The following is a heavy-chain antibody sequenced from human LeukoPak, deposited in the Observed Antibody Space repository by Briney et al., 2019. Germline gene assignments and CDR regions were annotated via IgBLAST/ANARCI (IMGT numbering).Heavy chain of an antibody. CDR3: AGGSIRDYYYYGMDV. D-gene: IGHD3-10*01. CDR2: IYYSGST. CDR1: GGSIISYY. V-gene: IGHV4-59*01. Sequence: SETLSLTCTVSGGSIISYYCSWIRQPPGKGLEWIGYIYYSGSTNYNPSLKSRVTISVDTSKNQFSLKLSSVTAADPAVYYCAGGSIRDYYYYGMDVWGQGTTVTVSS. J-gene: IGHJ6*02.